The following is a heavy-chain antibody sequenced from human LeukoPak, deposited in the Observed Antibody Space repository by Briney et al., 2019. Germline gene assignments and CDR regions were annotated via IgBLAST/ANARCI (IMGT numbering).Heavy chain of an antibody. CDR1: GGSISTNDYF. CDR3: ASGIAADLY. V-gene: IGHV4-30-4*01. CDR2: IHYSGIT. D-gene: IGHD6-13*01. J-gene: IGHJ4*02. Sequence: PSETLSLTCTVSGGSISTNDYFWSWIRQSPEKGLEWIGYIHYSGITKSNPSLESRLTLSVDTSKNQLSLRLTSVTAADTAVYYCASGIAADLYWGQGTLVTVFS.